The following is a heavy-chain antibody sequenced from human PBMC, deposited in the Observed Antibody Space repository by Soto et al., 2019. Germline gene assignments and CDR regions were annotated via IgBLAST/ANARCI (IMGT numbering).Heavy chain of an antibody. V-gene: IGHV1-69*01. CDR1: GGTFSSDA. Sequence: QVQLVQSGAEVKKPGSSVKVSCKASGGTFSSDAISWVRQAPGQGLEWMGGIIHIFGTANYAQKFQGRVTITADESTSTAYMELSSLRSEDTAVYYCAREGTYGEYFQHWGQGTLVTVSS. CDR2: IIHIFGTA. D-gene: IGHD4-17*01. J-gene: IGHJ1*01. CDR3: AREGTYGEYFQH.